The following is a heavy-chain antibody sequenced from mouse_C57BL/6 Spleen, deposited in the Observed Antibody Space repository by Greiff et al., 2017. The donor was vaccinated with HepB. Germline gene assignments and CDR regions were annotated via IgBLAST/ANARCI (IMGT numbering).Heavy chain of an antibody. CDR3: ARHVGYYGEGDY. CDR2: ISSGGSYT. J-gene: IGHJ4*01. CDR1: GFTFSSYG. Sequence: EVKLMESGGDLVKPGGSLKLSCAASGFTFSSYGMSWVRQTPDKRLEWVATISSGGSYTYYPDSVKGRFTISRDNAKNTLYLQMSSLKSEDTAMYYCARHVGYYGEGDYWGQGTSVTVSS. D-gene: IGHD1-1*01. V-gene: IGHV5-6*01.